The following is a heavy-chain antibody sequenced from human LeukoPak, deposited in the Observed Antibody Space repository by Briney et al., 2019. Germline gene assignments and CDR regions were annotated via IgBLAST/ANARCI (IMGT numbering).Heavy chain of an antibody. CDR2: VRDRANSYAT. CDR1: GLSFSDSP. D-gene: IGHD3-9*01. CDR3: TRQRPQTGTFDY. J-gene: IGHJ4*02. Sequence: GESLTLSCAVSGLSFSDSPMHWVRPASGEGLEWVGCVRDRANSYATGYGASVEGRFTISGDDSENTAYLQMNSLIIEDTAVYYCTRQRPQTGTFDYWGQGVLVTVSS. V-gene: IGHV3-73*01.